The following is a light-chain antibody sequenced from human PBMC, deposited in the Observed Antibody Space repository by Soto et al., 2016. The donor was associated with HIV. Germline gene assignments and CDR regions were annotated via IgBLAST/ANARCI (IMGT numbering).Light chain of an antibody. CDR3: QVWDSSSDHVV. Sequence: SYELTQAPSVSVAPGETATITCGGNNIGTKTVHWYQQKPGQAPVLVVYDDSDRPSRIPERFSGSNTGNTATLTISRVEVGDEADYYCQVWDSSSDHVVFGGGTQLTVL. CDR1: NIGTKT. J-gene: IGLJ7*01. V-gene: IGLV3-21*02. CDR2: DDS.